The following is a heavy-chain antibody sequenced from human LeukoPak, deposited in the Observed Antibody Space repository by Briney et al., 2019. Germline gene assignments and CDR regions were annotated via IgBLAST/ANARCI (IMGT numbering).Heavy chain of an antibody. CDR2: ISYEGSNK. J-gene: IGHJ3*02. D-gene: IGHD5-18*01. V-gene: IGHV3-30*04. CDR1: GFTFSSYA. Sequence: GRSLRLSCAASGFTFSSYAMHWVRQAPGKGLEWVAVISYEGSNKYYADSVKGRFTISRDNSKNTLYLQMNSLRAEDTAVYYCARDLVSGYSYGAREAFDIWGQGTMVTVSS. CDR3: ARDLVSGYSYGAREAFDI.